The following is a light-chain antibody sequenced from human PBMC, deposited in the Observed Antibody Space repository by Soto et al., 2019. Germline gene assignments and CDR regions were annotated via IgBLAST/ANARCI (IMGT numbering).Light chain of an antibody. CDR3: MQATPWPWT. Sequence: DVVMTQSPLSLPVTLGQPASISCTSSQRLVHTDGNTYLSWFQQRPGQSPRRLIYKVSDWDSGVPDRFSGSGSGTHFTLKISRVEAEDVGVYYCMQATPWPWTFGQGTKVEIK. CDR2: KVS. CDR1: QRLVHTDGNTY. J-gene: IGKJ1*01. V-gene: IGKV2-30*02.